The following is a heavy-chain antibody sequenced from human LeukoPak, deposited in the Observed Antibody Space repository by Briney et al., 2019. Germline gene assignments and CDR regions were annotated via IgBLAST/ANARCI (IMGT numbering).Heavy chain of an antibody. Sequence: GGSLRLSCAASGFTFNNYAMNWVRQAPGKGLEWVSSISGGGETTYYADSAKGRFTISRDNSPNTLYLQMNSLRAEDTAVYYCARDYADYVGYFFFDYWGQGTLVTVSS. V-gene: IGHV3-23*01. J-gene: IGHJ4*02. CDR2: ISGGGETT. D-gene: IGHD4-17*01. CDR3: ARDYADYVGYFFFDY. CDR1: GFTFNNYA.